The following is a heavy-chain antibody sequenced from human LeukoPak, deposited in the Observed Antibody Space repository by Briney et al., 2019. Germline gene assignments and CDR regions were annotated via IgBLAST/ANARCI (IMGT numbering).Heavy chain of an antibody. J-gene: IGHJ4*02. CDR3: ARGGSGYPLDY. D-gene: IGHD3-22*01. V-gene: IGHV4-59*01. CDR1: SGSMSSYY. CDR2: IYYTGVT. Sequence: PSETLSLTCAVSSGSMSSYYWSWIRQPPGKGLEWIGYIYYTGVTNYSPSLKRRLTISLDTAMKQFSLNLRSVTAADTAMYCCARGGSGYPLDYWGQGTLVTVSS.